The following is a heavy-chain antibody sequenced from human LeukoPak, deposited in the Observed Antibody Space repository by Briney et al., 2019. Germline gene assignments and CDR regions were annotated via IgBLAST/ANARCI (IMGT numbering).Heavy chain of an antibody. CDR2: ISGGSSTM. V-gene: IGHV3-48*01. D-gene: IGHD3-10*01. J-gene: IGHJ5*02. CDR3: ASYYH. CDR1: GFTFSDYS. Sequence: GGSLRLSCAASGFTFSDYSMNWVRQAPGKGLEWVSYISGGSSTMYYADSVKGRFTISRDNAKNSLYLQMNSLRAEDTAVYYCASYYHWGQGTLVTVSS.